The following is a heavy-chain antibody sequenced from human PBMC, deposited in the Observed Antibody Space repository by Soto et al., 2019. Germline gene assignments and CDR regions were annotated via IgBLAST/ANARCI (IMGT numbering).Heavy chain of an antibody. CDR2: IYPGDSDT. J-gene: IGHJ3*02. V-gene: IGHV5-51*01. D-gene: IGHD3-3*01. CDR3: ARPLPSLDNDAFDI. Sequence: GESLKISCKGSGYSLTSYWIGWVRQMPGKGLEWMGIIYPGDSDTRYSPSFQGQVTISADKSISTAYLQWSSLKASDTATYYCARPLPSLDNDAFDIWGQGTMVTVSS. CDR1: GYSLTSYW.